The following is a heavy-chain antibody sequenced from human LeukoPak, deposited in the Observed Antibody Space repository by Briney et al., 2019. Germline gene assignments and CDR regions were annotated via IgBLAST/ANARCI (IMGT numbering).Heavy chain of an antibody. D-gene: IGHD6-19*01. J-gene: IGHJ4*02. CDR3: AKQWLVQSSSDY. V-gene: IGHV3-23*01. Sequence: GGSLRLSCAASGFTFGSQVMRWVRRAPGKGLEWVSAISGSGGSTYYADSVKGRFTISRDNSKNTLYLQMNSLRAEDTAVYYCAKQWLVQSSSDYWGQGTLVTVSS. CDR1: GFTFGSQV. CDR2: ISGSGGST.